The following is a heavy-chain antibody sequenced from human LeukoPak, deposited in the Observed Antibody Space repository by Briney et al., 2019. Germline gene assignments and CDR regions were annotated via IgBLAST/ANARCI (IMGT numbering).Heavy chain of an antibody. D-gene: IGHD6-6*01. CDR2: INHSGST. CDR3: ARSVRRSSSSQNGG. Sequence: SETLSLTCAVYGGSFSGYYWSWIRHPPGKGLEWIGEINHSGSTDYNPSLKSRVTISVDTSKNQFSLKLSSVTAADTAVYYCARSVRRSSSSQNGGWGQGTLVTVSS. V-gene: IGHV4-34*01. CDR1: GGSFSGYY. J-gene: IGHJ4*02.